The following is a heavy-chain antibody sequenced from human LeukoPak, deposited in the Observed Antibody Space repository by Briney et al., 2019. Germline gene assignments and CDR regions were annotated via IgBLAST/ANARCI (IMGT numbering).Heavy chain of an antibody. J-gene: IGHJ5*02. Sequence: SQTLSLTCTVSGGSISSGGYYWSWIRQHPGKGLEWIGYIYYSGSTYYNPSLKSRVTISVDMSKNQFSLKLSSVTAADTAAYYCARSGAYAVAGDRWGQGTLVTVSS. D-gene: IGHD6-19*01. CDR1: GGSISSGGYY. V-gene: IGHV4-31*03. CDR2: IYYSGST. CDR3: ARSGAYAVAGDR.